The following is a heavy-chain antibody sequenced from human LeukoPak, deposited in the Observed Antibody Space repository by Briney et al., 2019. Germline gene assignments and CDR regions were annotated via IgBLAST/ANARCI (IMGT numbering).Heavy chain of an antibody. CDR3: ARESSGYYFNWFDP. CDR1: GGSVSSGSYY. J-gene: IGHJ5*02. CDR2: IYYSGST. D-gene: IGHD3-22*01. Sequence: KSSETLSLTCTVSGGSVSSGSYYWSWIRQPPGKGLEWIGYIYYSGSTNYNPSLKSRVTISVDTSKNQFSLKLSSVTAEDTAVYYCARESSGYYFNWFDPWGQGTLVTVSS. V-gene: IGHV4-61*01.